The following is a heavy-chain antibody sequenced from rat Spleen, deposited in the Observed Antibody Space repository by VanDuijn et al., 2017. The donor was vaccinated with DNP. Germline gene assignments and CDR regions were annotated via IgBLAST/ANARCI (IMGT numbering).Heavy chain of an antibody. Sequence: EVQLVESGGGLVLPGRSLKLSCAASGFTFSDYAMAWVRQAPKKGLEWVATISYEGRSTYYGDSEKGRFTISRDNAKSTLYLQMNSLRSEDTATYYCARGSTSIYWYFDFWGPGTMVTVSS. CDR2: ISYEGRST. D-gene: IGHD3-1*01. CDR1: GFTFSDYA. CDR3: ARGSTSIYWYFDF. V-gene: IGHV5-17*01. J-gene: IGHJ1*01.